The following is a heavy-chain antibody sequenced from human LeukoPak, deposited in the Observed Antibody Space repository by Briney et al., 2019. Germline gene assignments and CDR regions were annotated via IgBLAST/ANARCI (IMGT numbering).Heavy chain of an antibody. Sequence: GGSLRLSCAASGFTFSSYGMHWVRQAPGKGLEWVAFIRYDGSNKYYADSVKGRFTIPRDNSKNTLYLQMNSLRAEDTAVYYCAKDGVAYCGGDCYSDYWGQGTPVTVSS. J-gene: IGHJ4*02. CDR1: GFTFSSYG. CDR2: IRYDGSNK. D-gene: IGHD2-21*01. CDR3: AKDGVAYCGGDCYSDY. V-gene: IGHV3-30*02.